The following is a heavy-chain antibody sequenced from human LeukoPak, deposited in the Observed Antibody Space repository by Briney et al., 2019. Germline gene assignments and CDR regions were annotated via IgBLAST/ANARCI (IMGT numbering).Heavy chain of an antibody. CDR2: IIPIFGTA. CDR3: ATDFRGRQQLVRGDDAFGI. CDR1: GGTFSSYA. J-gene: IGHJ3*02. D-gene: IGHD6-13*01. V-gene: IGHV1-69*13. Sequence: GASVKVSCKASGGTFSSYAISWVRQAPGQGLEWMGGIIPIFGTANYAQKFQGRVTITADESTSTAYMELSSLRSEDTAVYYCATDFRGRQQLVRGDDAFGIWGQGTMVTVSS.